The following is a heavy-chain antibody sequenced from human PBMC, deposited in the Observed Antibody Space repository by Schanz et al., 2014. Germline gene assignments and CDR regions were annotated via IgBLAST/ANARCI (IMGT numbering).Heavy chain of an antibody. CDR2: INVGNGNM. V-gene: IGHV1-3*01. CDR3: ARDLTVDTGYVVHYNYYGMDV. J-gene: IGHJ6*02. Sequence: QVQLVQSGAEVKKPGASVKVSCKASGYTFTSYSIHWVRQAPGQGLEWMGWINVGNGNMKYSQKFQGRVTITRDTSASTACMELASLRSEDAAVYFCARDLTVDTGYVVHYNYYGMDVWGQGTTVTVSS. CDR1: GYTFTSYS. D-gene: IGHD5-12*01.